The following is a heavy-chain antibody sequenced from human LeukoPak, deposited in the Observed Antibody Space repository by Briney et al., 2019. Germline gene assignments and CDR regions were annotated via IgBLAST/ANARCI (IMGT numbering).Heavy chain of an antibody. CDR2: ITSSSSTI. D-gene: IGHD1-26*01. J-gene: IGHJ4*02. Sequence: GGSLRLSCAASGFXFSRYSMNWVRQAPGKGREWVSYITSSSSTIYYADSVKGRFTISRDNAKNSLYLQMNSLRDEDTAVYYCARNEWADYLGQGILVTVSS. V-gene: IGHV3-48*02. CDR3: ARNEWADY. CDR1: GFXFSRYS.